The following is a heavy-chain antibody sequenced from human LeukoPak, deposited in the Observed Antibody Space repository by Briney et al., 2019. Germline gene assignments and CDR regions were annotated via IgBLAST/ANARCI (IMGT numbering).Heavy chain of an antibody. CDR3: AGDYIWGRLF. Sequence: GGSLRLSCVGSGFSLSDYWMHWVRHTPGKGLMWVSRITSDGSTTWYADSVKGRFTASRDNAKNTLFLEMNSLRDEDTAVYYCAGDYIWGRLFWGQGTLVTVSS. D-gene: IGHD3-16*01. J-gene: IGHJ4*01. CDR1: GFSLSDYW. V-gene: IGHV3-74*01. CDR2: ITSDGSTT.